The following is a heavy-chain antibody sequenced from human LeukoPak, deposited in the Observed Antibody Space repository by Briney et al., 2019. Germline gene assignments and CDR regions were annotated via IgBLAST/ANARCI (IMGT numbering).Heavy chain of an antibody. CDR2: IYSGGST. V-gene: IGHV3-66*01. J-gene: IGHJ6*02. D-gene: IGHD6-19*01. CDR3: ARVSSSGWYPIYYYYYGMDV. Sequence: GGSLRLSCAASGFTVSRNYMSWVRQAPGKGLEWDSVIYSGGSTYYADSVKGRFTISRDNSKNTLYLQMNSLRAEDTAVYYCARVSSSGWYPIYYYYYGMDVWGQGTTVTVSS. CDR1: GFTVSRNY.